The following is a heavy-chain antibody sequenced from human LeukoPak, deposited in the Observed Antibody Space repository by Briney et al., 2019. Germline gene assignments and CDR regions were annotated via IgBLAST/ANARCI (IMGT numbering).Heavy chain of an antibody. V-gene: IGHV3-74*01. CDR2: ISSGDGTNI. CDR3: TRTTGQRCFDC. J-gene: IGHJ4*02. Sequence: PGGSLRLSCAASGFTFSSYWMHWVRQAPGKGPVWISHISSGDGTNIGYADSVKGRLTISRDNAKNTLYLQMNSLGVEDTAVYYCTRTTGQRCFDCWGQGTQVTVSS. D-gene: IGHD4-11*01. CDR1: GFTFSSYW.